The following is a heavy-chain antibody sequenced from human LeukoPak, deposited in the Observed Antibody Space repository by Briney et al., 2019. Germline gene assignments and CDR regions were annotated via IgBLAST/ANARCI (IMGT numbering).Heavy chain of an antibody. CDR3: ASGTRKGTPSPTNFDY. V-gene: IGHV3-23*01. D-gene: IGHD1-26*01. J-gene: IGHJ4*02. CDR2: ISGSGGST. CDR1: GFTFSSYA. Sequence: GGSLRLSCAASGFTFSSYAMSWVRQAPGKGLEWVSAISGSGGSTYYADSVKGRFTISRDNSKNTLYLQMNSLRAEDTAVYYCASGTRKGTPSPTNFDYWGQGTLVTVSS.